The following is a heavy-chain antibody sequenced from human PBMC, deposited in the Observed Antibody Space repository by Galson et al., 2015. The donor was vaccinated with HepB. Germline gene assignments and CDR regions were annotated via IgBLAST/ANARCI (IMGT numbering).Heavy chain of an antibody. Sequence: SLRLSCAASGFTFSSYAMHWVRQAPGKGLEWVSSISSSSSYIYYADSVKGRFTISRDNAKNSLYLQMNSLRAEDTAVYYCARGEVQFRFDPWGQGTLVTVSS. CDR3: ARGEVQFRFDP. V-gene: IGHV3-21*01. J-gene: IGHJ5*02. CDR2: ISSSSSYI. D-gene: IGHD4-11*01. CDR1: GFTFSSYA.